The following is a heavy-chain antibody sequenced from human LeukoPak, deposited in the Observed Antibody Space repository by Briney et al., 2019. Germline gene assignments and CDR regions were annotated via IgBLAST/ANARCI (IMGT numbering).Heavy chain of an antibody. CDR3: ARDTSYGDYEFGAFDI. CDR2: IKEDGSVK. D-gene: IGHD4-17*01. J-gene: IGHJ3*02. V-gene: IGHV3-7*01. Sequence: PGGSLRLSCAASGFTFSTYWMSWVRQAPGKGLERVANIKEDGSVKYYLDSVKGRFTISRDNAKSTLYLQMNSLRAEDMAVYYCARDTSYGDYEFGAFDIWGQGTMVTVSS. CDR1: GFTFSTYW.